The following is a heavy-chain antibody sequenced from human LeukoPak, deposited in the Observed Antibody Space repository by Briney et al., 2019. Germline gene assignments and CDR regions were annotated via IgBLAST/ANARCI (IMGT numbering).Heavy chain of an antibody. CDR3: ARWGYSNQSDDY. D-gene: IGHD4-11*01. Sequence: GGCLRLSCAASGFTFSSYAMSWVRQAPGKGLEWVSAISGSGGSTYYADSVKGRFTISRDNSKNTLYLQMNSLRAEDTAVYYCARWGYSNQSDDYWGQGTLVTVSS. CDR1: GFTFSSYA. J-gene: IGHJ4*02. CDR2: ISGSGGST. V-gene: IGHV3-23*01.